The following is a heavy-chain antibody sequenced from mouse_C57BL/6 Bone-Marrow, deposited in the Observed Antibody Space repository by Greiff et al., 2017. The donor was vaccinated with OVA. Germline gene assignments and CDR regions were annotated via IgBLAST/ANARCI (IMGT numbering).Heavy chain of an antibody. V-gene: IGHV1-77*01. CDR3: ARKSSMITTGYYYAMDY. J-gene: IGHJ4*01. Sequence: VQLQQSGAELVKPGASVKISCKASGYTFTDYYLNWVKQRPGQGLEWIGKIGPGSGSTYYNEKFKGKATLTADKSSSTAYMQLSSLTSEDSAVYFCARKSSMITTGYYYAMDYWGQGTSVTVSS. D-gene: IGHD2-4*01. CDR1: GYTFTDYY. CDR2: IGPGSGST.